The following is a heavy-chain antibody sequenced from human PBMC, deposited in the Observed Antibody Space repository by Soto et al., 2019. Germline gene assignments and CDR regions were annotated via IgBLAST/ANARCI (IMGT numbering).Heavy chain of an antibody. CDR3: AKVVKYDVSTGYYKGPDYYGMDV. V-gene: IGHV3-23*01. CDR1: GFTFSIYS. D-gene: IGHD3-9*01. CDR2: ISGSGGST. J-gene: IGHJ6*02. Sequence: QLLESGGGLVQPGGSLRLSCAASGFTFSIYSMNWVRQAPGKGLEWVSLISGSGGSTHYADSVEGRFTISRDNSKNTLYLEMDSLRAEDTAVYYCAKVVKYDVSTGYYKGPDYYGMDVWGQGTTVTVSS.